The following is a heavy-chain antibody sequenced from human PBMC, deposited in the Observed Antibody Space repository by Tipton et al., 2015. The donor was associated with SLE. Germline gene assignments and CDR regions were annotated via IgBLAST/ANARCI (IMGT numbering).Heavy chain of an antibody. CDR1: GFTVSTYA. CDR2: ISGSGGTK. J-gene: IGHJ1*01. Sequence: SLRLSYATSGFTVSTYAMSWVRQTPERGLEWVSGISGSGGTKYYADSVEGRFTISRDNSKNTLNLQMDTLRDEDTALYYCAKGDDTGEFAFHHWGQGTLVTVSS. D-gene: IGHD4-17*01. CDR3: AKGDDTGEFAFHH. V-gene: IGHV3-23*01.